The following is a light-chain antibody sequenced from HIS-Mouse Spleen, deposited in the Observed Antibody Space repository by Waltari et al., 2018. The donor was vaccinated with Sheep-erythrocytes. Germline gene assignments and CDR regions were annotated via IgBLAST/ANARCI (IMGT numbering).Light chain of an antibody. J-gene: IGLJ3*02. CDR2: EDN. CDR1: SGSIASNY. CDR3: QSYDSSNWV. V-gene: IGLV6-57*02. Sequence: NFMLTQPHSVSESPGKTVTISCTGSSGSIASNYVQWYQQRPGRAPTTVIYEDNKRPPGVPDRVYGSIDSSSNSASLTISGLKTEDEADYYCQSYDSSNWVFGGGTKLTVL.